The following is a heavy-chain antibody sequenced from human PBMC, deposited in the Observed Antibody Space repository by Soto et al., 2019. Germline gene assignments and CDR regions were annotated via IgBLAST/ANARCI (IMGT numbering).Heavy chain of an antibody. CDR3: ARSPSGSRHPGGWFDP. Sequence: QVQLVQSGAEVKKPGASVKVACKASGYTFTSYDSNWVRQATGQGLEWMGWMNPNSGNTGYAQKFQGRVTMTRNTSIRTAYMELSSLRSEDTAVYYCARSPSGSRHPGGWFDPWGQGTLVTVSS. J-gene: IGHJ5*02. CDR1: GYTFTSYD. V-gene: IGHV1-8*01. CDR2: MNPNSGNT. D-gene: IGHD1-26*01.